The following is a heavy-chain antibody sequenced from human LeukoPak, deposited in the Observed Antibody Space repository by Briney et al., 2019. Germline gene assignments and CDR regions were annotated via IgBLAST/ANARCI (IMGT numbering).Heavy chain of an antibody. J-gene: IGHJ3*02. D-gene: IGHD2-15*01. CDR3: ARILGAYCNGGSCPDAFDM. CDR1: GYSISSGYY. CDR2: IYHSGRS. V-gene: IGHV4-38-2*01. Sequence: PSETLSLTCGVSGYSISSGYYWGWIRPPPGKGLEWIGNIYHSGRSSYNPSLKSRVTISVDTSKNHFSLRLTSVTAADTAVYYCARILGAYCNGGSCPDAFDMWGQGTKVTVSS.